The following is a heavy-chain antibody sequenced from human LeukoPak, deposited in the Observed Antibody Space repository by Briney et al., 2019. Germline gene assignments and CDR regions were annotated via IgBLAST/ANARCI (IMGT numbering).Heavy chain of an antibody. CDR3: ARIKRSYHGEYYYYYMDV. CDR2: IYYSGST. Sequence: SETLSLTCTVSGGSISSSSYYWGWIRQPPGKGLEWIGSIYYSGSTYYNPSLKSRVTISVDTSKNQFSLKLSSVTAADTAVYYCARIKRSYHGEYYYYYMDVWGKGTTVTVSS. V-gene: IGHV4-39*07. J-gene: IGHJ6*03. CDR1: GGSISSSSYY. D-gene: IGHD1-26*01.